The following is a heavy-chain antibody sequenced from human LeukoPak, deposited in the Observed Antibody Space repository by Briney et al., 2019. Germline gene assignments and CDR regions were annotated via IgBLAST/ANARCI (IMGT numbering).Heavy chain of an antibody. CDR2: ITGSGARS. J-gene: IGHJ4*02. D-gene: IGHD3-22*01. CDR3: AKATSESSGDKFDS. CDR1: GFTFSGYA. Sequence: PGGSLRLSCATSGFTFSGYAMNWVRLAPGPGLQWVSTITGSGARSYYADSVKSRFTISRDNSQNTLYLQMNSLRAEDTAVYYCAKATSESSGDKFDSWSQGTLVTVSS. V-gene: IGHV3-23*01.